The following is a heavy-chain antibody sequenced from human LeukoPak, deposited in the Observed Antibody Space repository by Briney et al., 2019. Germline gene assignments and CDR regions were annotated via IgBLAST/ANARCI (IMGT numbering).Heavy chain of an antibody. Sequence: KTSETLSLTCTVSGGSISSYYWSWIRQPPGKGLEWIGYIYYSGSTNYNPSLKSRVTISVDTSKNQFSLKLSSVTAADTAVYYCARVGYYDIWSGYLVGMDVWGQGTTVTVSS. CDR2: IYYSGST. CDR3: ARVGYYDIWSGYLVGMDV. J-gene: IGHJ6*02. CDR1: GGSISSYY. D-gene: IGHD3-3*01. V-gene: IGHV4-59*01.